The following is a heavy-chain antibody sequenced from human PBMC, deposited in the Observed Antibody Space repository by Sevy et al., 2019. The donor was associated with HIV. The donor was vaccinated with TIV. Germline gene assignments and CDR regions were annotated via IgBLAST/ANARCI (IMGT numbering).Heavy chain of an antibody. J-gene: IGHJ6*02. Sequence: GGSLRLSCVASGFIFRDRYMSWIRQAPGKGLEWVSFISSRSSEINYADSVKGRFTVSRDNAKNSLYLQMNSLRAEDTAVYYCAGDFMPVASAGTGALGVWGQGTAVTVCS. V-gene: IGHV3-11*05. D-gene: IGHD6-13*01. CDR2: ISSRSSEI. CDR1: GFIFRDRY. CDR3: AGDFMPVASAGTGALGV.